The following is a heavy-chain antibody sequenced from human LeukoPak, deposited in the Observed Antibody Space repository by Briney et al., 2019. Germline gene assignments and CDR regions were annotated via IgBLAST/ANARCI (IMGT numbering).Heavy chain of an antibody. CDR3: ASPASGYGDYVAAFDI. V-gene: IGHV3-21*01. D-gene: IGHD4-17*01. J-gene: IGHJ3*02. Sequence: GGSLRLSCAASGFTFSNYRMNWVRQAPGKGLEWVSSITSSSSYIYYADSVKGRFTISRDNAKNSLYLQMNSLRAEDTAVYYCASPASGYGDYVAAFDIWGQGTMVTVSS. CDR2: ITSSSSYI. CDR1: GFTFSNYR.